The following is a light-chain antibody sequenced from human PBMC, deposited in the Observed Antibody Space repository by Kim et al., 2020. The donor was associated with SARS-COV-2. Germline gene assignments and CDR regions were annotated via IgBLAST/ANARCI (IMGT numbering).Light chain of an antibody. CDR3: QAWDSSTGV. Sequence: VSQGQTASITCSGDKLGHKYACWYQQKPGQSPVLVIYQDNKRPSGIPERFSGSNSGNTATLTISGTQAMDEADYYCQAWDSSTGVFGGGTQLTVL. CDR1: KLGHKY. V-gene: IGLV3-1*01. J-gene: IGLJ2*01. CDR2: QDN.